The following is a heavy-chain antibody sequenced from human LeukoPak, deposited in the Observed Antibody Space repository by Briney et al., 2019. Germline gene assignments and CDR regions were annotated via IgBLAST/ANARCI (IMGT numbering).Heavy chain of an antibody. CDR1: GYSFTSYW. CDR3: ARQGGYCSSTSCYDGWFDP. Sequence: GESLKISCQGSGYSFTSYWIGWVRQMPGKGLEWMGIIYPGDSDTRYSPSFQGQVTISADKSISTAYLQWSSLKASDTAMYYCARQGGYCSSTSCYDGWFDPWGQGTLVTVSS. V-gene: IGHV5-51*01. J-gene: IGHJ5*02. D-gene: IGHD2-2*01. CDR2: IYPGDSDT.